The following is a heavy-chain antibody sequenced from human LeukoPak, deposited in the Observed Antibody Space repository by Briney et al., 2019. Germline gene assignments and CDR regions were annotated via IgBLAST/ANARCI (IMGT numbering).Heavy chain of an antibody. CDR2: IYYSGST. J-gene: IGHJ3*02. CDR3: ARHSLYSSGYAFDI. V-gene: IGHV4-39*01. D-gene: IGHD6-19*01. CDR1: GGSISSSSYY. Sequence: SETLSLTCTVSGGSISSSSYYWGWIRQPPGKGLEWIGSIYYSGSTYYNPSLKSRVTISVDTSKNQFSLKLSSVTAADTAVYYCARHSLYSSGYAFDIWGQGTMVTVSS.